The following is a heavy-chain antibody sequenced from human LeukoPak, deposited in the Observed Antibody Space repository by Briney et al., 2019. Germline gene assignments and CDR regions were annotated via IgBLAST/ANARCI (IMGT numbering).Heavy chain of an antibody. Sequence: GGSLRLSCAASGFTFDDYAMHWVRQAPGKGLEWVSGISWNSGSIGYADSVKGRFTISRDNAKNSLYLQMNSLRAEDTALYYCAKDILSGAFDIWGQGRMVTVSS. V-gene: IGHV3-9*01. D-gene: IGHD6-25*01. CDR2: ISWNSGSI. J-gene: IGHJ3*02. CDR1: GFTFDDYA. CDR3: AKDILSGAFDI.